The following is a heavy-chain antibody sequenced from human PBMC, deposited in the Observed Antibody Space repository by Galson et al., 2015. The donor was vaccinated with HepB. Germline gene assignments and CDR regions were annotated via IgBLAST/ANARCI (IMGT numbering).Heavy chain of an antibody. CDR1: GFSFSSYS. CDR2: ISSTSSPTI. J-gene: IGHJ6*03. V-gene: IGHV3-48*02. D-gene: IGHD5/OR15-5a*01. CDR3: ARGVGPAYMDV. Sequence: SLRLSCAASGFSFSSYSMNWVRQAPGKGLEWVSYISSTSSPTIYYADSVKGRFTISRENAKNSLYLQMNSLRDEDTAVYYCARGVGPAYMDVWGKGTTVTVSS.